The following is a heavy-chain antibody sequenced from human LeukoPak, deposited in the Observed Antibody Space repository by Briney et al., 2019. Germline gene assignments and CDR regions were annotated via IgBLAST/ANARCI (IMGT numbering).Heavy chain of an antibody. J-gene: IGHJ1*01. V-gene: IGHV4-59*01. CDR3: ARVRYGDIGH. CDR2: IYYSGST. D-gene: IGHD4-17*01. CDR1: GGSISSYY. Sequence: SETLSLTCTVSGGSISSYYWSWIRQPPGKGLEWIGYIYYSGSTNYNPSLKSRVTISVDTSKNQFSLKLSSVTAADTAVYYCARVRYGDIGHWGQGTLVTVSS.